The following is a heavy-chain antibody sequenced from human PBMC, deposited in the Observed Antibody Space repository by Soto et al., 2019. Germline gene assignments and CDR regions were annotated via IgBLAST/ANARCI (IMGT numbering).Heavy chain of an antibody. J-gene: IGHJ6*02. V-gene: IGHV3-7*01. CDR1: GFTFSSYW. CDR3: ARELRGNYDFWSGYFQTSYYYGMDV. Sequence: GSLRLSCAASGFTFSSYWMSWVRQAPGKGLEWVANIKQDGSEKYYVDSVKGRFTISRDNAKNSLYLQMNSLRAEDTAVYYCARELRGNYDFWSGYFQTSYYYGMDVWGQGTTVTVSS. CDR2: IKQDGSEK. D-gene: IGHD3-3*01.